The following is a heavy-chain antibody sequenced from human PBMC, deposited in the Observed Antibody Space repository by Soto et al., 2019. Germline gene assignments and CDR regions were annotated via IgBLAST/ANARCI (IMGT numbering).Heavy chain of an antibody. D-gene: IGHD4-4*01. Sequence: PSETLSLTCAVYGGSFSGYYWSWIRQPPGKGLEWIGEINHSGSTNYNPSLKSRVTISVDTSKNQFSLRVSSVTGADTAVYYCARAVTHRYDYYGLDVWGQGTTVTVSS. J-gene: IGHJ6*02. CDR3: ARAVTHRYDYYGLDV. V-gene: IGHV4-34*01. CDR1: GGSFSGYY. CDR2: INHSGST.